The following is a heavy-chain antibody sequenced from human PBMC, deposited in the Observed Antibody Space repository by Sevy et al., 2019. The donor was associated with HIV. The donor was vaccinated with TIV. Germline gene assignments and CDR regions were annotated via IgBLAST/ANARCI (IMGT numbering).Heavy chain of an antibody. Sequence: GGSLRLSCAASGFTFSSYSMNWVRQAPGKGLEWVSYISSSSSTIYYADSVKGRFTISRDNAKNSLYLQMNSLRAEDTAVYYCARVIVGATIDAFDIWGQGTMVTVSS. D-gene: IGHD1-26*01. CDR1: GFTFSSYS. V-gene: IGHV3-48*01. CDR3: ARVIVGATIDAFDI. CDR2: ISSSSSTI. J-gene: IGHJ3*02.